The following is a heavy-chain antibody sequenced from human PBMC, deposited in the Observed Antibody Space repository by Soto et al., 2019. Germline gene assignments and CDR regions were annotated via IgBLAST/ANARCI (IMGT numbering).Heavy chain of an antibody. CDR2: INWNGNYI. V-gene: IGHV3-9*01. CDR3: ARAPKGGTWPVYFDW. J-gene: IGHJ4*02. Sequence: VQLVESGGGLVQPGRSLRLSCTASAFTFGDFAMHWVRQVPGKGLEWVSGINWNGNYIGYADSVKARFTVSRDNAKNSLYLQMNSLRPEDTALYFCARAPKGGTWPVYFDWWGRGTLVTVSS. CDR1: AFTFGDFA. D-gene: IGHD2-15*01.